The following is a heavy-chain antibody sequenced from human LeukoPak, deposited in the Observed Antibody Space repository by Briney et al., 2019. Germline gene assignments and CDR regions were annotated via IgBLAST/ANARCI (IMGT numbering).Heavy chain of an antibody. J-gene: IGHJ3*02. Sequence: GGSLRLSCAAFGFTFSSYAMNWVRQAPGKGLEWVSAISGSGGGTYYSDSVKGRFTISRDNSENTLYLQMNSLRAEDTAVYYCARNKRADIWGQGTMVTVSS. CDR2: ISGSGGGT. CDR3: ARNKRADI. CDR1: GFTFSSYA. V-gene: IGHV3-23*01.